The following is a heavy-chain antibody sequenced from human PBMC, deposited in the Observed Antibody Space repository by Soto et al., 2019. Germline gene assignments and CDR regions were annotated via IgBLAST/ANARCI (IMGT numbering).Heavy chain of an antibody. CDR2: IYPADSDT. V-gene: IGHV5-51*01. CDR1: GYTFTSYW. CDR3: ARPRATHDWTIDY. D-gene: IGHD3-9*01. Sequence: EVQLVQSGAEVKKPGESLKISCKGSGYTFTSYWVGWVRQMPGKGPEWMAIIYPADSDTRYNPSLQGQVTISADMSTSTAYLQWNSLKASDTAMYYCARPRATHDWTIDYWGQGTLVTVSS. J-gene: IGHJ4*02.